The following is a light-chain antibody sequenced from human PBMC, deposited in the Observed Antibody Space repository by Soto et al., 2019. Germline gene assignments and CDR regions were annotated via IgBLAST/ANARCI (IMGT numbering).Light chain of an antibody. CDR1: SSDIGAYNF. V-gene: IGLV2-14*03. Sequence: QSALAQPASVSGSPGQSITISCTGTSSDIGAYNFVSWYQHHPGKAPKLIIYSNNQRPSGVPDRFSGSKSGTSASLAISGLQSEDEADYYCEAWDDSLNSPIFGGGTKLTVL. CDR3: EAWDDSLNSPI. CDR2: SNN. J-gene: IGLJ2*01.